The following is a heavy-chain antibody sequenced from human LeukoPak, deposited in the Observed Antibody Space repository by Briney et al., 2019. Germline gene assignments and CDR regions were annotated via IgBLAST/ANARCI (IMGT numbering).Heavy chain of an antibody. CDR3: ARMVLRYFDWLLDYYGMDV. CDR2: ISAYNGNT. Sequence: ASVKVSCKASGYTFTSYGISWVRQAPGQGLEWMGWISAYNGNTNYAQKLQGRVTMTTDTSTSTAYMELRSLISDDTAVYYCARMVLRYFDWLLDYYGMDVWGQGTTVTVS. J-gene: IGHJ6*02. V-gene: IGHV1-18*01. D-gene: IGHD3-9*01. CDR1: GYTFTSYG.